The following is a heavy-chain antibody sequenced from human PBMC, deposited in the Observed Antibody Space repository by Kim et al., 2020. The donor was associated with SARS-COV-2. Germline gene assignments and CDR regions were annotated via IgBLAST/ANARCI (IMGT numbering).Heavy chain of an antibody. Sequence: VGSLRLSCAASEFTFSNYAMSWVRQAPGKGLEWVSTVSGGGHNTYYADSVKGRFTISRDNSKNTLYLQMNSLRAEDTAIYYCARRSSGWEFDYWGQGTLVTVSS. CDR2: VSGGGHNT. J-gene: IGHJ4*02. CDR3: ARRSSGWEFDY. V-gene: IGHV3-23*01. D-gene: IGHD6-19*01. CDR1: EFTFSNYA.